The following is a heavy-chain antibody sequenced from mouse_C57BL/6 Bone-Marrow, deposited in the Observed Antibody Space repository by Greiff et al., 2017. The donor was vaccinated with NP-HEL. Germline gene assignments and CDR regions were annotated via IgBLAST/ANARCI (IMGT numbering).Heavy chain of an antibody. J-gene: IGHJ4*01. CDR2: IDPETGGT. V-gene: IGHV1-15*01. D-gene: IGHD1-1*01. CDR3: TKGSSYYAMDY. Sequence: VQLQQSGAELVRPGASVTLSCKASGYTFTDYEMHWVKQTPVHGLEWIGAIDPETGGTAYNQKFKGKAILTADKSSSTAYMELRSLTSEDSAVYYGTKGSSYYAMDYWGQGTSVTVSS. CDR1: GYTFTDYE.